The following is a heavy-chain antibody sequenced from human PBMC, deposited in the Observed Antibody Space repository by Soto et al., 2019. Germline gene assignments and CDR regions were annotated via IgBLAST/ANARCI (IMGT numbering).Heavy chain of an antibody. V-gene: IGHV3-23*01. Sequence: PGGSLRLSCAASGFTFSSYAMSWVRQAPGKGLEWVSAISGSGGSTYYADSVKGRFTISRDNSKNTLYLQMNSLRAEDTAVYYCAKDHLRGYYDSSGLFDYWGQGTLVTVSS. CDR2: ISGSGGST. D-gene: IGHD3-22*01. J-gene: IGHJ4*02. CDR1: GFTFSSYA. CDR3: AKDHLRGYYDSSGLFDY.